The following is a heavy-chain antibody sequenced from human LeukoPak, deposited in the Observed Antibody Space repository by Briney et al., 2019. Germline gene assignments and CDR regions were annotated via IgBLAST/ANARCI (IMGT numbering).Heavy chain of an antibody. CDR2: INPNSGVT. V-gene: IGHV1-2*02. J-gene: IGHJ5*02. Sequence: GASVKVSCKASGYTFTGYYMHWVRQAPGQGLEWMGWINPNSGVTHSTQKLQGRVTLTRETSISTAYIELRRLRSDDTGVYYCARGGASGSPPIRIWLDPWGQGTLVTVSS. D-gene: IGHD1-26*01. CDR1: GYTFTGYY. CDR3: ARGGASGSPPIRIWLDP.